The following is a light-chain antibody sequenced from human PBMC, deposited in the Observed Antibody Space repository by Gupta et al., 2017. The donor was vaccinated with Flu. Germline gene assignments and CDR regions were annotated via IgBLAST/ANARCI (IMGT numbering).Light chain of an antibody. CDR3: QQYGGLPLT. CDR2: GAS. V-gene: IGKV3-20*01. Sequence: GTLSLSPGERATLSCRASQSVGDNFLAWHQLKPGQAPRRLIYGASSRATGIPDRFRGRGSGTEFNLTITTLEPEDFAVYYCQQYGGLPLTFGGGTKVEIK. CDR1: QSVGDNF. J-gene: IGKJ4*01.